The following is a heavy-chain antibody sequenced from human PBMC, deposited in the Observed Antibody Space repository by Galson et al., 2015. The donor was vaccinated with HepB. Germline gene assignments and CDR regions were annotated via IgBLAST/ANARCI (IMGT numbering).Heavy chain of an antibody. CDR2: INANTGNP. D-gene: IGHD3-10*01. CDR1: GYTFTPYP. Sequence: SVKVSCKASGYTFTPYPINWVRQAPGQGLQWMGWINANTGNPTYAQDFTGRFVFSLDTSVNTAYLQISSLKTEDTAVYYCARGGVGITWYFDLWGRGTLVTVSS. J-gene: IGHJ2*01. CDR3: ARGGVGITWYFDL. V-gene: IGHV7-4-1*02.